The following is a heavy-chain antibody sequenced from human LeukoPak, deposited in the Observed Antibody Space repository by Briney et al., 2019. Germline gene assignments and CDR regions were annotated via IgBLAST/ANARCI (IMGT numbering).Heavy chain of an antibody. CDR1: GGSFTGYY. J-gene: IGHJ6*04. D-gene: IGHD6-13*01. CDR3: SRGRKGSSSWYGMDV. CDR2: INHSGDT. Sequence: SETLSLTCDVNGGSFTGYYWSWIRRPPGKGLEWIGEINHSGDTYYNPSLKSRLTMSEDTSKNQLSLILTSVTAADTAVYYCSRGRKGSSSWYGMDVWGNGTTVIVSS. V-gene: IGHV4-34*01.